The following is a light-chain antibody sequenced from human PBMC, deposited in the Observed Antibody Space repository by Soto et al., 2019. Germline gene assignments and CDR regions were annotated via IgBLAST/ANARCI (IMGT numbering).Light chain of an antibody. Sequence: QSVLTQPASVSGSPGQSITISCTGTTSDVGGYNYVCWYQQHPGKAPKLMIYEVSNRPSGVSTRFSGSKSGDTASLTISGLHAEDEADYYCSSYTSSSTLYVFGTGTKVTVL. J-gene: IGLJ1*01. CDR1: TSDVGGYNY. V-gene: IGLV2-14*01. CDR3: SSYTSSSTLYV. CDR2: EVS.